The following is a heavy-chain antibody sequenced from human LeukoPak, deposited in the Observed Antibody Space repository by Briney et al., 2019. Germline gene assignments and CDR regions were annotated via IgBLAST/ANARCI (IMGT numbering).Heavy chain of an antibody. Sequence: GGSLRLSCAASGFTFSIYAMNWVRQAPGKGLEWVSGISSSGGSTYYADSVKGRFTIPRDNSKNTLYLQMNSLRAEDTALYYCANVDYTPNAWGQGTLVTVSS. CDR3: ANVDYTPNA. CDR1: GFTFSIYA. J-gene: IGHJ5*02. D-gene: IGHD3-3*01. V-gene: IGHV3-23*01. CDR2: ISSSGGST.